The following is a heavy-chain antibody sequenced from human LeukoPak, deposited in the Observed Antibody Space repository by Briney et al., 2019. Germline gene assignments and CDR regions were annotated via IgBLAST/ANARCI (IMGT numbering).Heavy chain of an antibody. V-gene: IGHV3-23*01. J-gene: IGHJ3*02. CDR3: AKEDYGGNSKTFDI. Sequence: GGSLRLSCGASGFTFSSYAMAWIRQAPGKGLEWVSTVTNSGSSTYYADSVKGRFTISRDNSKNTLFLQMNSLRAEDTAVYYCAKEDYGGNSKTFDIWGQGTMVTVSS. CDR2: VTNSGSST. D-gene: IGHD4-23*01. CDR1: GFTFSSYA.